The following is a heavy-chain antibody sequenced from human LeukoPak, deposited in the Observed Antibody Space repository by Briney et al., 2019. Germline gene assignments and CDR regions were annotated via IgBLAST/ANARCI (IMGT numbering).Heavy chain of an antibody. Sequence: GGPLRLSCAASGFTFSSYGMHWVRQAPGKGLERVAVISYDGSNKYYADSVKGRFTISRDNSKNTLYLQMNSLRAEDTAVYYCAKDRHILTGCYKGAFDIWGQGTMVTVSS. CDR2: ISYDGSNK. J-gene: IGHJ3*02. D-gene: IGHD3-9*01. CDR1: GFTFSSYG. CDR3: AKDRHILTGCYKGAFDI. V-gene: IGHV3-30*18.